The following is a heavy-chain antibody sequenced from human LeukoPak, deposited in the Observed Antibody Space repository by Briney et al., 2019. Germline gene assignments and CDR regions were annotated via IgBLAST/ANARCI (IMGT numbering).Heavy chain of an antibody. V-gene: IGHV3-48*03. D-gene: IGHD1-26*01. CDR2: MSSSGDII. Sequence: GGSLRLSCEGSGFSFSGYEMNWVRQVPGKGLEWVSYMSSSGDIIYYVDSVRGRFTISRDNSKNTLYLQMNRLRPEDTAVYYCARASGCYDYWGQGTLVTV. CDR3: ARASGCYDY. J-gene: IGHJ4*02. CDR1: GFSFSGYE.